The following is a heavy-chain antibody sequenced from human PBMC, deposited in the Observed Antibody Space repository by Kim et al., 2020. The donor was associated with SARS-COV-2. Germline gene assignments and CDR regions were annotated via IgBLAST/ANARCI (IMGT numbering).Heavy chain of an antibody. CDR2: ISSRGYNM. D-gene: IGHD2-15*01. J-gene: IGHJ3*02. CDR1: GFIFTSFE. CDR3: VRDGGEFSGAPTENAFDI. V-gene: IGHV3-48*03. Sequence: GGSLRLSCAASGFIFTSFEMNWVRQAPGKGLEWVAYISSRGYNMNYADSVKGRFTVSRDNARNSLYLEMNNLRAEDTAVYYCVRDGGEFSGAPTENAFDIWGQGTMVTVSS.